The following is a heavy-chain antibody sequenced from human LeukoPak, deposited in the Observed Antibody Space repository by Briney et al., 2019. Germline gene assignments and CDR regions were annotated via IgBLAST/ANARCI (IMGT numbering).Heavy chain of an antibody. V-gene: IGHV1-69*13. CDR3: AREGLEMATNSHPSPLYYFDY. J-gene: IGHJ4*02. CDR2: IIPIFGTT. CDR1: GGAFSSYA. D-gene: IGHD5-24*01. Sequence: SVKVSCKTSGGAFSSYAISWVRQAPGQGLEWMGGIIPIFGTTNYAQKFQGRVTITADESTSTAYMELSSLRSEDTAVYYCAREGLEMATNSHPSPLYYFDYWGQGTLVTVSS.